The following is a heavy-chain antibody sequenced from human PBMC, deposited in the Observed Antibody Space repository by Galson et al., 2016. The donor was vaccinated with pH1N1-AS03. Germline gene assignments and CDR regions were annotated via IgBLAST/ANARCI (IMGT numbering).Heavy chain of an antibody. J-gene: IGHJ2*01. CDR2: IQTTGNT. CDR1: GDSTFDYY. Sequence: ETLSLTCTVSGDSTFDYYWNWIRQPPGKGLEWIGYIQTTGNTKYNPSLRSRVTMSIDTSKNQFSLHLMSVTAADTALYHCARDPPLEIGWYFDLWGRGTLVTVSS. D-gene: IGHD3-3*01. V-gene: IGHV4-4*09. CDR3: ARDPPLEIGWYFDL.